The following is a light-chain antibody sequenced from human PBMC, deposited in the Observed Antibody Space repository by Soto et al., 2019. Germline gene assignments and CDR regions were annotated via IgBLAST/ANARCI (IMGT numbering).Light chain of an antibody. V-gene: IGKV3D-15*01. CDR3: HQRQSWPRT. J-gene: IGKJ1*01. CDR2: DVS. CDR1: QTIYSN. Sequence: IVMTQSPATLSVSPGERATLSCRAGQTIYSNVAWYQQRPGQAPRLLIYDVSSRAAGIPARFSASGSGTDFTLTISDVQPEDFALYYCHQRQSWPRTFGQGTKVDIK.